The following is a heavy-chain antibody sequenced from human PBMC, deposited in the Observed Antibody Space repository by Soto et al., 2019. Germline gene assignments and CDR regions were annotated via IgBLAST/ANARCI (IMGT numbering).Heavy chain of an antibody. CDR3: TRTLGYCISNSCYGDYYSGLDV. CDR1: GFSFSSYA. Sequence: TGGSLRLSCAASGFSFSSYAMHWVRQAPGKGLEWVAVISYDGSNKYDADSVKGRFTISRDNSKNTLYLQMNSLRAEDTAVYYCTRTLGYCISNSCYGDYYSGLDVWGQGTTVTVSS. CDR2: ISYDGSNK. J-gene: IGHJ6*02. V-gene: IGHV3-30-3*01. D-gene: IGHD2-2*01.